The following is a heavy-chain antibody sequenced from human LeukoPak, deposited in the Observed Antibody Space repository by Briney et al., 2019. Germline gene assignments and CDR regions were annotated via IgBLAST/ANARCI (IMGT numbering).Heavy chain of an antibody. CDR2: IYTSGST. J-gene: IGHJ4*02. CDR1: GGSISSGSYY. Sequence: PSQTLSLTCTVSGGSISSGSYYWSWIRQPAGKGLEWIGRIYTSGSTNYNPSLKSRVTISVDTSKNQFSLKLSSVTAADTAVYYCARSYYDILTGYSDYWGQGTLVTVSS. D-gene: IGHD3-9*01. CDR3: ARSYYDILTGYSDY. V-gene: IGHV4-61*02.